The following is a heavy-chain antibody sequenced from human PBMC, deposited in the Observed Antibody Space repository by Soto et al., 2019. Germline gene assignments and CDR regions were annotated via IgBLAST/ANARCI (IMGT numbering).Heavy chain of an antibody. V-gene: IGHV4-34*01. D-gene: IGHD1-26*01. CDR2: INHSGST. Sequence: PSETLSLTCAVYGGSFSGYYWSWIRQPPGKGLEWIGEINHSGSTNYNPSLKSRVTISVDTSKNQFSLKLSSVTAADTAVYYCARGRIRRVTRIVDAFDIWGQATMVTVSS. CDR1: GGSFSGYY. CDR3: ARGRIRRVTRIVDAFDI. J-gene: IGHJ3*02.